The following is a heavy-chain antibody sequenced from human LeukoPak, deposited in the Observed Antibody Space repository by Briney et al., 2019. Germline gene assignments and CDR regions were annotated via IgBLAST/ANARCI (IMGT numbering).Heavy chain of an antibody. V-gene: IGHV3-23*01. Sequence: GGSLRLSCAASGFTFSSYAMSWVRQAPGKGLEWVSAISGSGGSTYYADSVKGRFTISRDNSKNTLYLQMNSLRAEDTAAYYCAKNPHYYDSSGYYYLSWFDPWGQGTLVTVSS. CDR2: ISGSGGST. D-gene: IGHD3-22*01. CDR1: GFTFSSYA. J-gene: IGHJ5*02. CDR3: AKNPHYYDSSGYYYLSWFDP.